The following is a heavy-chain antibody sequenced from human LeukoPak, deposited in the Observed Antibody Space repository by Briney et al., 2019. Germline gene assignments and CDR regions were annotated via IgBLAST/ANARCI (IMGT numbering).Heavy chain of an antibody. Sequence: GSLRLSCAASGFTGSGNYMSWVRQAPGKGLEWVSVIYSGDNTYYADSVKGRFTISRDNSKNTLYLQMSSLRAEDTAVYYCVRESSGSYFAYWGQGTLVTVSS. CDR2: IYSGDNT. D-gene: IGHD3-10*01. V-gene: IGHV3-53*01. CDR1: GFTGSGNY. CDR3: VRESSGSYFAY. J-gene: IGHJ4*02.